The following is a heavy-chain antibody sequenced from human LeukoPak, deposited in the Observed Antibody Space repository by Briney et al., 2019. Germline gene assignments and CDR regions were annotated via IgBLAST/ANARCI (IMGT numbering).Heavy chain of an antibody. CDR3: ARPGVYSSSWWGLGYYFDY. Sequence: SETLSLTCAVYGGPFSGYYWSWIRQPPGKGLEWIGEINHSGSTNYNPSLKSRVTISVDTSKNQFSLKLSSVTAADTAVYYCARPGVYSSSWWGLGYYFDYWGQGTLVTVSS. V-gene: IGHV4-34*01. CDR2: INHSGST. CDR1: GGPFSGYY. J-gene: IGHJ4*02. D-gene: IGHD6-13*01.